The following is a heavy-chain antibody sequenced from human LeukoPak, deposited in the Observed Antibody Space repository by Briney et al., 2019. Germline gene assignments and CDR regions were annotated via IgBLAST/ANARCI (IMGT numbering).Heavy chain of an antibody. CDR1: GGTFSSYA. Sequence: SVKVSCKASGGTFSSYAISWVRQAPGQGLEWMGRITPILGIANYAQKFQGRVTIAEDKSTRTAYMEMSRLRYEETAVYYCARPSEISDEGIAVDGYAFDIWGQGTMVTVSS. CDR3: ARPSEISDEGIAVDGYAFDI. CDR2: ITPILGIA. V-gene: IGHV1-69*04. D-gene: IGHD6-19*01. J-gene: IGHJ3*02.